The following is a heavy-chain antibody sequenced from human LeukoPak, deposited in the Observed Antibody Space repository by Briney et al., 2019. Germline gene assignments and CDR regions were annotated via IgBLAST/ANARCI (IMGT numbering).Heavy chain of an antibody. V-gene: IGHV5-51*01. D-gene: IGHD5-18*01. CDR1: GYNFSRHW. J-gene: IGHJ5*02. Sequence: KHGESLKISCQGSGYNFSRHWIGWVRQMPGKGLEWMAIIYPGDSDTRYSPSFQGQVTISADKSISTAYLQWSSLKASDTAMYYCARHLRLWQNWFDPWGQGTLVTVSS. CDR2: IYPGDSDT. CDR3: ARHLRLWQNWFDP.